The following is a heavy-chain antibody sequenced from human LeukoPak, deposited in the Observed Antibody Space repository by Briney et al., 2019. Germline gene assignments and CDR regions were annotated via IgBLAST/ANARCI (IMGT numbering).Heavy chain of an antibody. J-gene: IGHJ4*02. CDR2: INPSGGST. D-gene: IGHD3-22*01. CDR3: ARHNLYDSSGDGRYYFDY. CDR1: GYTLTSNY. Sequence: ASVRVSCKASGYTLTSNYIHWVRQAPGQGLEWMGIINPSGGSTTYAQKFQGRVTMTRDTSTSTVYMELTSLRSEDTAVYYCARHNLYDSSGDGRYYFDYWGQGTLVTVSS. V-gene: IGHV1-46*01.